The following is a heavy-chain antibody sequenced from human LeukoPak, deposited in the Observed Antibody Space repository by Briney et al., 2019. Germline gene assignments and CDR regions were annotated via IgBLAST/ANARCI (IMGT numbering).Heavy chain of an antibody. CDR3: ARVVVPTNFDY. V-gene: IGHV4-59*01. CDR1: GGSISSYY. Sequence: SSETLSLTCTVSGGSISSYYWSWVRQPPGKGLEWIGYISYSGSTNYNPSLKSRVTISLDTSKNQFSLRLSSVTAADTAVYYCARVVVPTNFDYWGQGTLVSVSS. D-gene: IGHD2-2*01. J-gene: IGHJ4*02. CDR2: ISYSGST.